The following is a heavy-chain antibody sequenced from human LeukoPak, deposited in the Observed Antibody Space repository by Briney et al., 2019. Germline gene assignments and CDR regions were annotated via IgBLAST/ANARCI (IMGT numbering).Heavy chain of an antibody. CDR2: ISGSGGST. Sequence: GGSLRLSCAASGFTFSSYGMSWVRQAPGKGLEWVSAISGSGGSTYYADSVKGRFTISRDNSKNTLYLQMNSLGAEDTAVYYCATSNYYDSSGYFVWYFDLWGRGTLVTVSS. CDR1: GFTFSSYG. J-gene: IGHJ2*01. D-gene: IGHD3-22*01. V-gene: IGHV3-23*01. CDR3: ATSNYYDSSGYFVWYFDL.